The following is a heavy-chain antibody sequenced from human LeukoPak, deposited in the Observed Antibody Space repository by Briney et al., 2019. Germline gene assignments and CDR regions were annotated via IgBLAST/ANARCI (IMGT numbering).Heavy chain of an antibody. D-gene: IGHD3-22*01. J-gene: IGHJ4*02. V-gene: IGHV3-7*01. Sequence: PGGSLRLSCAASGFTFSSYWMSWVRQAPGKGLGWVANIKQDGSEEYYVDSVKGRFTISRDNAKNSLYLQMNSLRAEDTAVYYCARLAYYYDSSGYYYAGDYWGQGTLVTVSS. CDR3: ARLAYYYDSSGYYYAGDY. CDR2: IKQDGSEE. CDR1: GFTFSSYW.